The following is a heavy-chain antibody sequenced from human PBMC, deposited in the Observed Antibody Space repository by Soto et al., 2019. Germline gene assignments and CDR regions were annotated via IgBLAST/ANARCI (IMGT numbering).Heavy chain of an antibody. D-gene: IGHD5-12*01. CDR1: GGSISSYY. J-gene: IGHJ4*02. Sequence: PSETLSLTCTVSGGSISSYYWSWIRQPPGKGLEWIGYIYYSGSTNYNPSLKSRVTISVDTSKNQFSLKLSSVTAADTAVYYCARSPAMGYSGYVLNFDYWGQGTLVTVSS. CDR3: ARSPAMGYSGYVLNFDY. CDR2: IYYSGST. V-gene: IGHV4-59*01.